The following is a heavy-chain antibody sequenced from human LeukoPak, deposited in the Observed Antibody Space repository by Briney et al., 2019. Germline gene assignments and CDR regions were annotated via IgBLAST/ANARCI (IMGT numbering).Heavy chain of an antibody. CDR1: GFTFSSYW. V-gene: IGHV3-7*04. J-gene: IGHJ4*02. CDR2: IKQDGSEK. D-gene: IGHD4-23*01. Sequence: PGGSLRLSCAASGFTFSSYWMSWVRQAPGKGLEWVANIKQDGSEKYYVDSVKGRFTISRDNAKNSLYLQMNSLRAEDTAVYYCVRGATAVTRHLDYWGQGTLVTVSS. CDR3: VRGATAVTRHLDY.